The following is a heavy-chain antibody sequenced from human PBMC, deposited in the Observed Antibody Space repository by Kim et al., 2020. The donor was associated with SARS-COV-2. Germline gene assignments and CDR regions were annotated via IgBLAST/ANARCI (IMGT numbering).Heavy chain of an antibody. D-gene: IGHD1-20*01. CDR2: IYITGNT. J-gene: IGHJ4*02. V-gene: IGHV3-53*01. CDR1: GFFVSSND. CDR3: ARYNWNDTPIDY. Sequence: GGSLRLSCAASGFFVSSNDMAWVRQAPGKGLEWVSAIYITGNTYYADSVKGRFTISRDNSKNTLYLQMNSLGADDTAMYYCARYNWNDTPIDYWGQGALVTVSS.